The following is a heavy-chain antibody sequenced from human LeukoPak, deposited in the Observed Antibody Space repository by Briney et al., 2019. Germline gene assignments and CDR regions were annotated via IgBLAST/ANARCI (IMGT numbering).Heavy chain of an antibody. Sequence: SETLSLTCAVYGGSFSDYYWSWIRQPPGRGLEWIGEINHSGSTNYNPSLKSRVTISVDTSKNQFSLKLSSVTAADTAVYYCASDTVAGTGWGQGTLVTVSS. CDR2: INHSGST. D-gene: IGHD6-19*01. J-gene: IGHJ4*02. CDR1: GGSFSDYY. CDR3: ASDTVAGTG. V-gene: IGHV4-34*01.